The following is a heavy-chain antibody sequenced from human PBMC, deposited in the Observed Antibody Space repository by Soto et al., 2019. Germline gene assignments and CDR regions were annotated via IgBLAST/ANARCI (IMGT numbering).Heavy chain of an antibody. D-gene: IGHD2-8*01. CDR2: SHYSGTT. CDR1: GTSISSYY. J-gene: IGHJ4*02. CDR3: ARYNSYAIDY. V-gene: IGHV4-59*01. Sequence: SETLSLTCTVSGTSISSYYWSWIWQPPGKGLEWISNSHYSGTTNYNPSLASRVTLSVDTSKNQFSLKMTSVTAADRAMYFCARYNSYAIDYWGRGTLVTVS.